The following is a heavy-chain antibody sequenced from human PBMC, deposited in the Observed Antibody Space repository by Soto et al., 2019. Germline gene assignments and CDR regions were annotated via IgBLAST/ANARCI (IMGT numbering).Heavy chain of an antibody. Sequence: EYGGGLVQPGGSLRLSCAASGFTFSSNSMNWVRQAPGKGLEWISYISSSSSTIYADSVKGRFTISRDNAKNSLYLQMNSLRDEDTAVYYCARVIWSGHLTSDLWGQGTLVTVSS. J-gene: IGHJ5*02. CDR2: ISSSSSTI. CDR1: GFTFSSNS. CDR3: ARVIWSGHLTSDL. D-gene: IGHD3-3*01. V-gene: IGHV3-48*02.